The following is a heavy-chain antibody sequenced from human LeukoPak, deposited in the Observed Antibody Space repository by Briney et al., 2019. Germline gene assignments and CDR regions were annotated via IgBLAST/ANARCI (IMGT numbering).Heavy chain of an antibody. V-gene: IGHV3-23*01. D-gene: IGHD3-10*01. J-gene: IGHJ4*02. CDR1: GITLSHYG. CDR3: AKRGVVIRVVLVGFHKEAYYFDS. Sequence: PGGSLRLSCAVSGITLSHYGMSWVRQAPGKGLEWVAGISGSGGGTVYADSVKGRFTISGDNPKNTLYLQMNSLRAEDTAVYFCAKRGVVIRVVLVGFHKEAYYFDSWGQGALVTVSS. CDR2: ISGSGGGT.